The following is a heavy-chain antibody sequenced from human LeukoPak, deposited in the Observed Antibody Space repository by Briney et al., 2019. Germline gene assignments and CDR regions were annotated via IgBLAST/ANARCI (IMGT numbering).Heavy chain of an antibody. V-gene: IGHV3-53*01. CDR2: IYSGGST. CDR1: GFTVSSNY. J-gene: IGHJ6*02. Sequence: PGGSLTLSCAASGFTVSSNYMSWVRQAPGKGLEWVSVIYSGGSTYYADSVKGRFTISRDNSKNTLYLQMNSLSAEDTAVYFCASRMDVWGQGTTVTVSS. CDR3: ASRMDV.